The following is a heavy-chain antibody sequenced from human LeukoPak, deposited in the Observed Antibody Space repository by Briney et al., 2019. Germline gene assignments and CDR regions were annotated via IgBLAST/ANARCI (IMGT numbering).Heavy chain of an antibody. D-gene: IGHD4-17*01. CDR1: GYTFTSYG. CDR3: ARDGLTTETEYDY. CDR2: INPNSGGT. J-gene: IGHJ4*02. Sequence: ASVKVSCKASGYTFTSYGISWVRQAPGQGLEWMGWINPNSGGTNYAQKFQGRVTMTRDTSISTAYMELSRLRSDDTAVYYCARDGLTTETEYDYWGQGTLVTVSS. V-gene: IGHV1-2*02.